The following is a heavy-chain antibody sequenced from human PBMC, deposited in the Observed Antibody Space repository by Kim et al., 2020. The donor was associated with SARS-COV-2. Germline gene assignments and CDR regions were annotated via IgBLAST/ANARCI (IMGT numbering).Heavy chain of an antibody. CDR3: ARVGYGGNIDNWFYYYGMDV. CDR1: GYTFTSYG. CDR2: ISAYNGNT. V-gene: IGHV1-18*01. J-gene: IGHJ6*02. Sequence: ASVKVSCKASGYTFTSYGISWVRQAPGQGLDWMGWISAYNGNTHYAQKLQGRVNMTTDTSTTTAYMELRSLRSDDTAVYYCARVGYGGNIDNWFYYYGMDVWGQGTTVTVSS. D-gene: IGHD4-17*01.